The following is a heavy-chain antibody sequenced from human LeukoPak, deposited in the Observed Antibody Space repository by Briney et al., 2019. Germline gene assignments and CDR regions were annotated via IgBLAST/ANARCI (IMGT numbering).Heavy chain of an antibody. CDR3: AKGDCSSGSCYFDY. CDR1: GFTLSNHP. CDR2: LSDTGDST. V-gene: IGHV3-23*01. D-gene: IGHD2-15*01. Sequence: PGGSLRLSCAASGFTLSNHPMYWVRQAPGKGLEWVSSLSDTGDSTHYADSVKGWFTISRDSARSALYLQMNSLRAEDTAVYYCAKGDCSSGSCYFDYWGQGSQVTVSS. J-gene: IGHJ4*02.